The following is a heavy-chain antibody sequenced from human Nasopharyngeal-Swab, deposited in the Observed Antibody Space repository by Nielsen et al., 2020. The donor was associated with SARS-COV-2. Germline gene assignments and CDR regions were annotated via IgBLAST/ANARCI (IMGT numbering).Heavy chain of an antibody. Sequence: GGSLRLFCAASGFTFDDYAMHWVRQAPGKGLEWVSGISWNSGSIGYADSVKGRFTISRDNAKNSLYLQMNSLRAEDTALYYCAKDSWGFDIWGQGTMVTVSS. CDR1: GFTFDDYA. CDR3: AKDSWGFDI. V-gene: IGHV3-9*01. J-gene: IGHJ3*02. CDR2: ISWNSGSI. D-gene: IGHD7-27*01.